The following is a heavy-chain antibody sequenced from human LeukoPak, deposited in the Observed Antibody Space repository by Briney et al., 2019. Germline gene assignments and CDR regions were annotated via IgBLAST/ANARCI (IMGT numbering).Heavy chain of an antibody. J-gene: IGHJ4*02. V-gene: IGHV4-59*01. CDR3: ARAKYQYGELDY. CDR2: IYYSGST. D-gene: IGHD2-2*01. Sequence: SETLSLTCTVSGGSISSYYRSWIRQPPGKGLEWIGYIYYSGSTNYNPSLKSRVTISVDTSKNQFSLKLSSVTAADTAVYYCARAKYQYGELDYWGQGTLVTVSS. CDR1: GGSISSYY.